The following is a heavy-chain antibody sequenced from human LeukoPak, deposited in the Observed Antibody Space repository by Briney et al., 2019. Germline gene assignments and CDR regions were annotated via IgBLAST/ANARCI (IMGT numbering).Heavy chain of an antibody. V-gene: IGHV4-59*12. D-gene: IGHD2-2*01. Sequence: SETLSLTCTVSGGSISRYYWSWIRQPPGKGLEWIGNIYYSGSTNYNPSLKSRVTISVDTSKNQFSLKLTSVTAADTAVYYCAREYCSSTSCSAVFDHWGQGTLVTVSS. J-gene: IGHJ4*02. CDR2: IYYSGST. CDR3: AREYCSSTSCSAVFDH. CDR1: GGSISRYY.